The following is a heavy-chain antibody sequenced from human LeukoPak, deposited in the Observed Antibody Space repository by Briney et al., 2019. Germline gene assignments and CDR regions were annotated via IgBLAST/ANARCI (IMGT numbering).Heavy chain of an antibody. V-gene: IGHV3-23*01. CDR2: ISASGGTT. CDR1: EFTFSSYA. J-gene: IGHJ4*02. CDR3: AKGYSSGWYPFDY. Sequence: GGSLRLSCAASEFTFSSYAMSWVRQAPGKGLEWVSAISASGGTTYYADSVKGRFTMSRDNSKNTLYLQMNSLRAEDTAVYYCAKGYSSGWYPFDYWGQGTLVTVSS. D-gene: IGHD6-19*01.